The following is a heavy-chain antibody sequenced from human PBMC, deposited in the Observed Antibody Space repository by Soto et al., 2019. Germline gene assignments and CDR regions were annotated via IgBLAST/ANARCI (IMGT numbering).Heavy chain of an antibody. CDR1: GGSFSGYQ. CDR2: INDSGNI. Sequence: QVQLQQWGAGLLKPSETLALTCAVYGGSFSGYQWSWIRQTAGKGLEWIGEINDSGNINYNPSLKSRVTILIDTPKKQISLKLSSVTAADTAVYYCARGLILWFGELSRRGGYYYYMDVWGKGTTVIVSS. CDR3: ARGLILWFGELSRRGGYYYYMDV. D-gene: IGHD3-10*01. V-gene: IGHV4-34*01. J-gene: IGHJ6*03.